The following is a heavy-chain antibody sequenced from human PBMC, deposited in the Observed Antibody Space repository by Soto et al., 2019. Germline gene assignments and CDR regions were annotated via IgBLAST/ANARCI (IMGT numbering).Heavy chain of an antibody. D-gene: IGHD3-10*01. CDR3: ARQSRSYSYFEW. J-gene: IGHJ4*02. V-gene: IGHV5-51*01. Sequence: PVESLKISCNGSGYSFTSYWIGWVRQMPGKGLEWMGIIYPGDSDTRYSPSFQGQVTISDDKSISTAYLQWSSLKASDSAMYYCARQSRSYSYFEWWGQGTQVTVSS. CDR2: IYPGDSDT. CDR1: GYSFTSYW.